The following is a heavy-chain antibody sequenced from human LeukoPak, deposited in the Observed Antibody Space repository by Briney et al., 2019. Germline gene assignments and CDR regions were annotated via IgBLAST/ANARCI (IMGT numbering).Heavy chain of an antibody. Sequence: ASVKVSCKASGYTFVDFDINWVRQATGQGLEWMGWMNPNSGNTGYAQKFQGRATMTRNTSISTAYMELSSLRSEDTAVYYCARGRLGLLRWLQSYYFDYWGQGTLVTVSS. CDR2: MNPNSGNT. J-gene: IGHJ4*02. CDR1: GYTFVDFD. CDR3: ARGRLGLLRWLQSYYFDY. D-gene: IGHD5-24*01. V-gene: IGHV1-8*02.